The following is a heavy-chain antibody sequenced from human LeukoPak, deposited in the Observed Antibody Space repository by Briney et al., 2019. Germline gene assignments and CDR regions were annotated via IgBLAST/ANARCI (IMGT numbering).Heavy chain of an antibody. CDR2: INPSGGST. CDR3: ARAHDSNYVWAPWFDP. J-gene: IGHJ5*02. CDR1: GYTFTSYY. V-gene: IGHV1-46*01. D-gene: IGHD4-11*01. Sequence: ASVKVSCKASGYTFTSYYMHWVRQAPGQGLEWMGIINPSGGSTSYAQKFQGRVTMTRDTSTSTVYMELSSLRSEDTAVYYCARAHDSNYVWAPWFDPWGQGTLVTVSS.